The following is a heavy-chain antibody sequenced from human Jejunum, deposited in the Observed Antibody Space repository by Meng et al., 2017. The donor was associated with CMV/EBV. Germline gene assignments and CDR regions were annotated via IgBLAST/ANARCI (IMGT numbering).Heavy chain of an antibody. D-gene: IGHD6-13*01. CDR1: GFNFSNYA. J-gene: IGHJ4*02. V-gene: IGHV3-23*01. Sequence: SCAASGFNFSNYAMRWVRQAPGKGLEWVSSISGSGITTYYADSVKGRFTISRDNSRDTLYLDMNSLRAEDTALYYCAKDQGFSAASGGDQGTLVTVSS. CDR3: AKDQGFSAASG. CDR2: ISGSGITT.